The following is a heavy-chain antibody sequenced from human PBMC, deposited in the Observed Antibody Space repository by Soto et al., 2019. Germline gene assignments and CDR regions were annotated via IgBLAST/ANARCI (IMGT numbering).Heavy chain of an antibody. CDR3: ARDNWNAY. D-gene: IGHD1-1*01. J-gene: IGHJ4*02. Sequence: ARRPSCSASGFTFSNYRRSWVHEGQGKGMVWVERVKSDGGSTSYADSVKGRFTISRDNAKNTLYLQMNSLRVEDTAVYYCARDNWNAYWGQGTLVTVSS. V-gene: IGHV3-74*01. CDR1: GFTFSNYR. CDR2: VKSDGGST.